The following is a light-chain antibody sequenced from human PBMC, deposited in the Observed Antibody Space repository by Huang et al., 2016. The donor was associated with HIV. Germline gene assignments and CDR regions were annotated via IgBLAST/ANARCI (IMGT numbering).Light chain of an antibody. CDR3: LQYNTWPKT. CDR2: AAS. Sequence: TEMTQFPATLSVSPGESATLSCRASQSISTNLAWYQPKPGQAPRLLIYAASTRATGVPGRFGGSGSGTEFTLTISSLQSEDFAIYYCLQYNTWPKTFGQGTKVDFK. CDR1: QSISTN. V-gene: IGKV3-15*01. J-gene: IGKJ1*01.